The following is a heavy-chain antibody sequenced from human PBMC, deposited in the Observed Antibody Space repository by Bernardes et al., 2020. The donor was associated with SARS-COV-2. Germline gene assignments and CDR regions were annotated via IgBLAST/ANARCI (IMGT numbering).Heavy chain of an antibody. CDR3: ARDPTQLKDYYYGMDV. V-gene: IGHV1-2*02. D-gene: IGHD2-2*01. J-gene: IGHJ6*02. Sequence: ASVKVSGKASGYTFTGYYMHWVRQAPGQGLEWMGWINPNSGGTNYAQKFQGRVTMTRDTSISTAYMELSRLRSDDTAVYYCARDPTQLKDYYYGMDVWGQGTTVTVSS. CDR1: GYTFTGYY. CDR2: INPNSGGT.